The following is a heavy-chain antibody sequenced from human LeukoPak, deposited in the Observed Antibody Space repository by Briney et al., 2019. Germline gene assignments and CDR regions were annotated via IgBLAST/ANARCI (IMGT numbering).Heavy chain of an antibody. CDR1: GFPFSDHY. CDR3: VRDMNNWNVAFDY. J-gene: IGHJ4*02. Sequence: QPGGSLRLSCAASGFPFSDHYMDWVRRAPGKGLEWVGRTRNRANSYTTEYAASVKGRFSISRDDSKNSVSLQMNSLKTEDTAVYYCVRDMNNWNVAFDYWGQGTLVTVSS. CDR2: TRNRANSYTT. V-gene: IGHV3-72*01. D-gene: IGHD1-1*01.